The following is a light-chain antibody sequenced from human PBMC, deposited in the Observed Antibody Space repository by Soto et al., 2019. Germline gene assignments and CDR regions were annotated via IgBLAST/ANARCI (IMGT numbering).Light chain of an antibody. CDR3: QQYGSSRWT. J-gene: IGKJ1*01. Sequence: DIVLTQSPGTLSLSPGERATLSCRASQSVSSIYLAWYQQKPGQAPRLLIYGASSSATGIPDRFSGSGSGTDFTLTISRLEPEDFAVYYCQQYGSSRWTFGQGTKVEI. CDR2: GAS. V-gene: IGKV3-20*01. CDR1: QSVSSIY.